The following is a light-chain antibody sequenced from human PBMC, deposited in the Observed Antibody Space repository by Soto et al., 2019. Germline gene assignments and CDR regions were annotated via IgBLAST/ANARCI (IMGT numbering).Light chain of an antibody. CDR3: QPRSNWPPFT. J-gene: IGKJ3*01. CDR1: QSVSSY. Sequence: EIVLTQSPATLSLSPGERATLSCRASQSVSSYLAWYQQKPGQAPRLIIYDASNSATGIPARFSGSGSGTDFTLTISTVEPEEFAVYYCQPRSNWPPFTFGPGNIVDLK. CDR2: DAS. V-gene: IGKV3-11*01.